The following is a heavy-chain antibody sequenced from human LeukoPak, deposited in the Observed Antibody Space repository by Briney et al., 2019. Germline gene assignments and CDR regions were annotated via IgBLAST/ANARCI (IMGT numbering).Heavy chain of an antibody. D-gene: IGHD6-19*01. CDR2: ISAYNGNT. V-gene: IGHV1-18*01. CDR1: GYTFTSYG. Sequence: PRASVKVSCKASGYTFTSYGISWVRQAPGQGLEWMGWISAYNGNTNYAQKLQGRVTMTTDTSTSTAHMELRSLRSDDTAVYYCARDHSSGWEDYYYYYGMDVWGQGTTVTVSS. CDR3: ARDHSSGWEDYYYYYGMDV. J-gene: IGHJ6*02.